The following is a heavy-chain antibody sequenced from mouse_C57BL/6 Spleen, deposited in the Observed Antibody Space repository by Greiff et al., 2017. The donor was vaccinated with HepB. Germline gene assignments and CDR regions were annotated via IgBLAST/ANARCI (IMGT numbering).Heavy chain of an antibody. Sequence: QVQLQQPGAELVKPGASVKVSCKASGYTFTSYWMHWVKQRPGQGLEWIGRIHPSDSDTNYNQKFKGKATLTVDKSSSTAYMQLSSLTSEDSAVYYCASTTVVAPWDFGVWGTGTTVTVSS. J-gene: IGHJ1*03. V-gene: IGHV1-74*01. CDR1: GYTFTSYW. CDR2: IHPSDSDT. CDR3: ASTTVVAPWDFGV. D-gene: IGHD1-1*01.